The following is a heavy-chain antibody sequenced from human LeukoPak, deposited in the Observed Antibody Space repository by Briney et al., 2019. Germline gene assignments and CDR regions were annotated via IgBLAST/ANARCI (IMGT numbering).Heavy chain of an antibody. Sequence: GASVKVSCKASGYTFTSYGISWVRQAPGQGLEWMGWISAYNGNTNYAQKLQGRVTMTTDTSTSTAYMELSRLRSDDTDVYYCARDWRYDSSGTNDFDIWGQGTMVTVSS. J-gene: IGHJ3*02. CDR1: GYTFTSYG. CDR3: ARDWRYDSSGTNDFDI. CDR2: ISAYNGNT. V-gene: IGHV1-18*01. D-gene: IGHD3-22*01.